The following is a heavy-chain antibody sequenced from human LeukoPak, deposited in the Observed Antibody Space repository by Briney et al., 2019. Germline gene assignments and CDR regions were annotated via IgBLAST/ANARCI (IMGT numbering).Heavy chain of an antibody. CDR2: IYHSGST. J-gene: IGHJ4*02. CDR1: GGSISSGGYY. V-gene: IGHV4-30-2*01. D-gene: IGHD3-22*01. Sequence: SQTLSLTCTVSGGSISSGGYYCSWIRQPPGKGLEWIGYIYHSGSTYYNPSLKSRVTISVDRSKNQFSLKLSSVTAADTAVYYCARGENYYDSSGYEPHFDYWGQGTLVTVSS. CDR3: ARGENYYDSSGYEPHFDY.